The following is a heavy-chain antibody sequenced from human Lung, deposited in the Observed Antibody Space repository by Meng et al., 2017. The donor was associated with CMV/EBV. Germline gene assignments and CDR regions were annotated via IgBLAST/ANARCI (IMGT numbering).Heavy chain of an antibody. V-gene: IGHV4-59*01. Sequence: SXTLSLXCTVSGGPISSYYWSWIRQPPGKGLEWIGYIYYSGSTNYNPSLKSRVTISVDTSKNQFSLKLSTVPAADTAVYYCARDLGYCSSTSCYYYYGMDVXGQGXTVTVSS. D-gene: IGHD2-2*01. CDR1: GGPISSYY. CDR2: IYYSGST. J-gene: IGHJ6*02. CDR3: ARDLGYCSSTSCYYYYGMDV.